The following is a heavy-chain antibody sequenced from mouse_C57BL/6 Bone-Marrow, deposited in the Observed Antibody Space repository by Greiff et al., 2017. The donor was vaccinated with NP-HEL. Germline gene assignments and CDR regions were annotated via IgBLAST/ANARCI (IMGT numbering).Heavy chain of an antibody. CDR1: GYTFTSYW. Sequence: VQLKQPGAELVKPGASVKLSCKASGYTFTSYWMHWVKQRPGQGLEWIGMIHPNSGSTNYNEKFKSKATLTVDKSSSTAYMQLSSLTSEDSAVYYCARWFYYGSSWYFDVWGTGTTVTVSS. J-gene: IGHJ1*03. V-gene: IGHV1-64*01. D-gene: IGHD1-1*01. CDR3: ARWFYYGSSWYFDV. CDR2: IHPNSGST.